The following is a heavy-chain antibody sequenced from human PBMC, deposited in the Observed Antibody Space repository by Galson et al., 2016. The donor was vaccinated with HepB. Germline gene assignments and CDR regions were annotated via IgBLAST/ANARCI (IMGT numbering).Heavy chain of an antibody. V-gene: IGHV3-48*01. D-gene: IGHD4/OR15-4a*01. J-gene: IGHJ4*02. CDR1: GFYFSDYS. Sequence: SLRLSCAASGFYFSDYSMNWVRQAPGKGLGWLSYISANSDSTYYADSGKGRFTISRDNAKNSLYLQMNSLTTEDTAVYYCARDDYSGGRGSPDYWGQGTLVTASS. CDR2: ISANSDST. CDR3: ARDDYSGGRGSPDY.